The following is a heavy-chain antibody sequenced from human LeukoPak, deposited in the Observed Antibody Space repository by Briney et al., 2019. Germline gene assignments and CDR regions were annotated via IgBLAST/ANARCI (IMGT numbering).Heavy chain of an antibody. V-gene: IGHV3-23*01. CDR1: GFTFSSYA. Sequence: SGGSLRLSCAASGFTFSSYAMSWVRQAPGKGLEWVSTIGDTTYYADSVKGRFTISRDNSKNTLYLQMSSLRAEDTAVYYCAKDPQQGYYGSGSYYQDYWGQGTLVTVSS. CDR3: AKDPQQGYYGSGSYYQDY. J-gene: IGHJ4*02. D-gene: IGHD3-10*01. CDR2: IGDTT.